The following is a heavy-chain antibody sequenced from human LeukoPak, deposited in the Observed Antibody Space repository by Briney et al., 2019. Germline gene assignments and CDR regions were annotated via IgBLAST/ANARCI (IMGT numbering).Heavy chain of an antibody. V-gene: IGHV4-30-2*01. CDR1: GGSISSGGYS. CDR3: ARGGQWLPFDY. J-gene: IGHJ4*02. D-gene: IGHD6-19*01. CDR2: IYHSGST. Sequence: SQTLSLTCAVSGGSISSGGYSWSWIRQPPGKGLEWIGYIYHSGSTYYTPSLKSRVTISVDRSKNQFSLKLSSVTAADTAVYYCARGGQWLPFDYWGQGTLVTVSS.